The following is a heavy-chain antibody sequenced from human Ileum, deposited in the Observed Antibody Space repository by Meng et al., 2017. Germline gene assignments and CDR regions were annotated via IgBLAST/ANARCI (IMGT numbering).Heavy chain of an antibody. Sequence: GVYEGGLVPPGGSSSLPFAAYSFTFRSYWRNWVRQAPGKGLVWVARINTDGSDTRYADSVKGRFTISRDNAQNMVYLQMNSLRAEDTAVYYCARDKPHNWFDPWGQGTLVTVSS. J-gene: IGHJ5*02. CDR2: INTDGSDT. CDR3: ARDKPHNWFDP. CDR1: SFTFRSYW. V-gene: IGHV3-74*01.